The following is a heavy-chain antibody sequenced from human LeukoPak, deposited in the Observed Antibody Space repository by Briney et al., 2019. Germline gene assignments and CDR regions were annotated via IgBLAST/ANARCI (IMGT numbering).Heavy chain of an antibody. V-gene: IGHV6-1*01. Sequence: SQTLSLTCAISGDSVSSNSVAWNWIRQSPSRGLEWLGRTYYRSKWYNDYAVSVKGRITINPDTSKNQFSLQLSSVTPEDTAVYYCARDHCSGGSCHWRFDYWAREPWSPSPQ. CDR2: TYYRSKWYN. D-gene: IGHD2-15*01. CDR3: ARDHCSGGSCHWRFDY. J-gene: IGHJ4*02. CDR1: GDSVSSNSVA.